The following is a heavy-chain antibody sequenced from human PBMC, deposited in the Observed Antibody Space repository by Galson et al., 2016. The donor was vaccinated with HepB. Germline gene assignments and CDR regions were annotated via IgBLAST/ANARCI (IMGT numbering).Heavy chain of an antibody. Sequence: SVKVSCKASGYTFTSYDINWVRQATGQGLEWMGWMNPKSGNTGYAQKFQGRVTMTRDTSISTAYMELSSLRSEDTAVYYCAREIPRKQLWLRFGYFDSWGQGTLVTASA. J-gene: IGHJ4*02. V-gene: IGHV1-8*01. CDR2: MNPKSGNT. D-gene: IGHD5-18*01. CDR1: GYTFTSYD. CDR3: AREIPRKQLWLRFGYFDS.